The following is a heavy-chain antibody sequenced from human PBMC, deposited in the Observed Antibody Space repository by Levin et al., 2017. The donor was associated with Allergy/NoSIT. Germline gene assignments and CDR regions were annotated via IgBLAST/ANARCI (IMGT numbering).Heavy chain of an antibody. D-gene: IGHD2-15*01. CDR1: GFTFSSYA. Sequence: GGSLRLSCAASGFTFSSYAMSWVRQAPGKGLEWVSAISGSGGSTYYADSVKGRFTISRDNSKNTLYLQMNSLRAEDTAVYYCAKDSHCSGGSCYWGEFDYWGQGTLVTVSS. CDR3: AKDSHCSGGSCYWGEFDY. J-gene: IGHJ4*02. CDR2: ISGSGGST. V-gene: IGHV3-23*01.